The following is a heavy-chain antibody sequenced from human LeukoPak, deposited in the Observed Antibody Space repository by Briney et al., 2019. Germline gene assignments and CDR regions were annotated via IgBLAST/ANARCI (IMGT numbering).Heavy chain of an antibody. J-gene: IGHJ4*02. CDR3: AKEPYSCNWYGFDY. D-gene: IGHD6-13*01. V-gene: IGHV3-33*06. Sequence: PGRSLRLSCAASGFTFSSYGMHWVRQAPGKGLEWVAVIWYDGSNKYYADSVKGRFTISRDNSKNTLFLQMNSLRAEDTAVYYCAKEPYSCNWYGFDYWGQGTLVTVSS. CDR1: GFTFSSYG. CDR2: IWYDGSNK.